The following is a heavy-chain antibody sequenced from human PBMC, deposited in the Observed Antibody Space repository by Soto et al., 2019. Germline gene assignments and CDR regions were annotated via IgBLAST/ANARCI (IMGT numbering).Heavy chain of an antibody. V-gene: IGHV3-53*01. CDR2: IYSGGYT. CDR1: GFTVSNNY. J-gene: IGHJ4*02. D-gene: IGHD6-25*01. CDR3: ATQRGGGGY. Sequence: EVQLVESGGGLIQPGGSLRLSCAVSGFTVSNNYMSWVRQAPGKGLEGVSVIYSGGYTAYGDSVKGRFTISRDNSKNTQYLKMNSRRAEAPAVYFGATQRGGGGYWGQGTLVTVSS.